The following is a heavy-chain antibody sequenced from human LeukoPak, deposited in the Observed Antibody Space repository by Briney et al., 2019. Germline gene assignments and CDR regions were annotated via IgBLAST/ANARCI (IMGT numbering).Heavy chain of an antibody. Sequence: GGSLRLSCAASGFTFSSYAMSWVRQAPGKGLEWVSAMSGSGVITYYADSVKGRFTISRDNSKNTLYLQMNSLRAEDTAVYYCAKDTAPASYYYVVDVWGQGTTVTVSS. D-gene: IGHD4-17*01. CDR1: GFTFSSYA. CDR3: AKDTAPASYYYVVDV. V-gene: IGHV3-23*01. J-gene: IGHJ6*02. CDR2: MSGSGVIT.